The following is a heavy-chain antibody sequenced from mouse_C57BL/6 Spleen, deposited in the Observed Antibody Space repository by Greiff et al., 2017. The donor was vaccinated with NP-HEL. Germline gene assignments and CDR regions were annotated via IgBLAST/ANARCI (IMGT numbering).Heavy chain of an antibody. CDR1: GYTFTDYY. CDR2: INPNNGGT. V-gene: IGHV1-26*01. Sequence: EVQLKQSGPELVKPGASVKISCKASGYTFTDYYMNWVKQSHGKSLEWIGDINPNNGGTSYNQKFKGKATLTVDKSSSTAYMELRSLTSEDSAVYYCARSYYGNPYAMDYWGQGTSVTVSS. J-gene: IGHJ4*01. D-gene: IGHD2-1*01. CDR3: ARSYYGNPYAMDY.